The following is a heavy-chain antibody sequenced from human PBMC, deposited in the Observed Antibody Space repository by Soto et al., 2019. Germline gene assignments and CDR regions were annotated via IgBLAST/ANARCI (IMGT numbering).Heavy chain of an antibody. CDR2: IHYSGTS. CDR1: GYSISXISQY. J-gene: IGHJ5*02. CDR3: ARHWIAGSSIP. Sequence: TXSXTCSVSGYSISXISQYWCWIRQTPGKGLEWIGSIHYSGTSYYNPSLKSRVTIFVETSKNQLSLKMSSVTAADTAVYYCARHWIAGSSIPWGQGTLGTVSS. D-gene: IGHD2-21*01. V-gene: IGHV4-39*01.